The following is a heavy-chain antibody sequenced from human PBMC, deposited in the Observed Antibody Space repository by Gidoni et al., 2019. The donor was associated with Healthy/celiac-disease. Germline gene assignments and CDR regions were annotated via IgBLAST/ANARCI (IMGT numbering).Heavy chain of an antibody. CDR1: GFSLSTSGMC. J-gene: IGHJ6*02. V-gene: IGHV2-70*01. D-gene: IGHD2-15*01. CDR3: ARIPATAYGMDV. Sequence: VTLRESGPALVTLTQTLPPTCTLPGFSLSTSGMCVCWIRQPPGKALEWLALIECDDDHYYSTSLKTVLTTVKDTTKSQVVLTMTNLDRVDTSAYYCARIPATAYGMDVWGQGTTVTVSS. CDR2: IECDDDH.